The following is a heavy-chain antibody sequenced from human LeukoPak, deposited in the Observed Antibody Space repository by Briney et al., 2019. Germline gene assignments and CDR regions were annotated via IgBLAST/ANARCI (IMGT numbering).Heavy chain of an antibody. J-gene: IGHJ4*02. V-gene: IGHV3-53*01. CDR1: GFTFSSYW. CDR3: ARDKASSSGWDFDY. Sequence: GGSLRLSCAASGFTFSSYWMNWARQAPGKGLEWVSIISTGGNTYYADSVKGRFTISRDDSKNALYLQMNSLRAEDTAFYYCARDKASSSGWDFDYWGQGTLVTVSS. CDR2: ISTGGNT. D-gene: IGHD6-19*01.